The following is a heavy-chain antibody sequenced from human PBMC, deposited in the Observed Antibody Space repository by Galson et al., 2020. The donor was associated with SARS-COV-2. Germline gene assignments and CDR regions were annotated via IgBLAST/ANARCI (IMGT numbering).Heavy chain of an antibody. J-gene: IGHJ5*02. D-gene: IGHD2-2*01. V-gene: IGHV3-15*05. CDR3: ARDLGGYCSSTSCPGPIDL. Sequence: PGKGLEWVGRIKRKVDGEATDYAAAVKGRFIISREDSKSTLFLHLNSVTPEDTAVYYCARDLGGYCSSTSCPGPIDLWGQGTLVTVSS. CDR2: IKRKVDGEAT.